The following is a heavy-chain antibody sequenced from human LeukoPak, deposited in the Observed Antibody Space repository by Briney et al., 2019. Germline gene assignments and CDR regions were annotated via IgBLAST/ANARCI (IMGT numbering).Heavy chain of an antibody. CDR2: ISAYNGNT. D-gene: IGHD3-3*01. V-gene: IGHV1-18*01. CDR1: GYTFTSYG. J-gene: IGHJ4*02. Sequence: ASVKVSCKASGYTFTSYGISWVRQAPGQGLEWMGWISAYNGNTNYAQKFQGRVTITADESTSTAYMELSSLRSEDTAVYYCARDPRGFWSGYELDYWGQGTLVTVSS. CDR3: ARDPRGFWSGYELDY.